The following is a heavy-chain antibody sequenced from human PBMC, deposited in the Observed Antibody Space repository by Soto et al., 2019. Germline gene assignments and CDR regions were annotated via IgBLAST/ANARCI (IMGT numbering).Heavy chain of an antibody. CDR2: IYYSGST. CDR1: GGSISSSSYY. V-gene: IGHV4-39*01. CDR3: ATLAAAGTSGLFDI. D-gene: IGHD6-13*01. Sequence: SLTCTVSGGSISSSSYYWGWIRQPPGKGREGIGRIYYSGSTYYNPSLKSRVTISVDTSKNQFSLKLSSVTAADTAVYYCATLAAAGTSGLFDIWGQGTMVTVSS. J-gene: IGHJ3*02.